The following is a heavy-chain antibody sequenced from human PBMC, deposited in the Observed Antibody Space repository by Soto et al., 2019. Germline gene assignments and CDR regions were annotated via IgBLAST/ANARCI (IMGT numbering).Heavy chain of an antibody. D-gene: IGHD3-22*01. J-gene: IGHJ5*02. Sequence: GESLKISCKGSGYSFTSYWIGWVRQMPGKGLEWMGIIYPGDSDTRYSPSFQGQVTISADKSISTAYLQWSSLKASDTAMYYCARRRINYYDSSGNWFDPWGQGTLVTVS. V-gene: IGHV5-51*01. CDR3: ARRRINYYDSSGNWFDP. CDR2: IYPGDSDT. CDR1: GYSFTSYW.